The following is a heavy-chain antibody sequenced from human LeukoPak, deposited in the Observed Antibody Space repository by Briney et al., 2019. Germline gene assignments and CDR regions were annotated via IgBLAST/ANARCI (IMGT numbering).Heavy chain of an antibody. CDR3: ARWGIVGHDAFDL. CDR1: GFTFSRYG. D-gene: IGHD1-26*01. V-gene: IGHV3-33*01. Sequence: PGGSLRLSCAGSGFTFSRYGTHWVRQAPGKGLEWVALIRYDGNDHWYGDSAKGRFTISRDNSKDTVYLQMDSLRDEDTAVYYCARWGIVGHDAFDLWGQGTMVTVSS. J-gene: IGHJ3*01. CDR2: IRYDGNDH.